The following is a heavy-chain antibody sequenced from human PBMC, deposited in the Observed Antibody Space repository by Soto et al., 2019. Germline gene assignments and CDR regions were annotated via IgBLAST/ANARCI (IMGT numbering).Heavy chain of an antibody. J-gene: IGHJ4*02. Sequence: VQLVESGGGLVQPGGSLRLSCATSGFSFSSFWMAWVRQAPGKGLEWLANIKEDGTMTYYLESVKGRFTISRDNAKNSLFLQIDSLTADDTGVYYCARDVAYNCHDYWGLGTLVIVSS. CDR2: IKEDGTMT. V-gene: IGHV3-7*04. CDR1: GFSFSSFW. D-gene: IGHD1-20*01. CDR3: ARDVAYNCHDY.